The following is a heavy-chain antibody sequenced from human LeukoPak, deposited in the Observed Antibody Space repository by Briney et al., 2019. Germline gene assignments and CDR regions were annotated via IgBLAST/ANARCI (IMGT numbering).Heavy chain of an antibody. V-gene: IGHV3-9*01. CDR1: GFTFDGYA. Sequence: PGGSLRLSCAASGFTFDGYAMHWVRQAPGKGLEWVSSISWNSGNIGYADSVKGRFTISRDNAKNSLYLQMNSLRAEDTAVYYCVRDNVVTGYYHFDCWGQGTLVTVSS. CDR3: VRDNVVTGYYHFDC. D-gene: IGHD3-9*01. CDR2: ISWNSGNI. J-gene: IGHJ4*02.